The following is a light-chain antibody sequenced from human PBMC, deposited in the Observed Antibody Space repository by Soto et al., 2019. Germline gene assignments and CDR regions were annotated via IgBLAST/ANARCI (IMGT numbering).Light chain of an antibody. Sequence: QAVVTQPPSASGTPGQRVTISCSGRSSNIGSNTVNWYQQLPGTAPKLLIYNSSQRPSGVTDRFSGSKSGTSASLAISGLQSEDEADYYCASWDDSLNCHWVFGGGTKLTVL. V-gene: IGLV1-44*01. CDR3: ASWDDSLNCHWV. J-gene: IGLJ3*02. CDR1: SSNIGSNT. CDR2: NSS.